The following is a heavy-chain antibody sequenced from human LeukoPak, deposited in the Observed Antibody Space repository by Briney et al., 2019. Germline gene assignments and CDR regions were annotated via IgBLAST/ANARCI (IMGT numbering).Heavy chain of an antibody. CDR3: ARESRITMIAGFDY. V-gene: IGHV4-30-4*01. CDR1: GGSISSTDFY. J-gene: IGHJ4*02. Sequence: SQTLSLTCTVSGGSISSTDFYWSWIRQPPGKGLGWIGYISYSGSTFYNPSLKSRVTISVDTSKNQFSLKMSSVTAADTAMYYCARESRITMIAGFDYWGQGTLVTVSS. D-gene: IGHD3-22*01. CDR2: ISYSGST.